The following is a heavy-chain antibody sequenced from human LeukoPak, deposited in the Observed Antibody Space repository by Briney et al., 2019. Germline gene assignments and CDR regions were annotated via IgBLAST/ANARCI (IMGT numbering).Heavy chain of an antibody. J-gene: IGHJ6*02. CDR1: GYTFTSYA. CDR2: INAGNGNT. V-gene: IGHV1-3*01. CDR3: ATEGPRVQLWSSYYYGMDV. Sequence: ASVKVSCKASGYTFTSYAMHWVRQAPGQRLEWMGWINAGNGNTKYSQKFQGRVTITRDTSASTAYMEPSSLRSEDTAVYYCATEGPRVQLWSSYYYGMDVWGQGTTVTVSS. D-gene: IGHD5-18*01.